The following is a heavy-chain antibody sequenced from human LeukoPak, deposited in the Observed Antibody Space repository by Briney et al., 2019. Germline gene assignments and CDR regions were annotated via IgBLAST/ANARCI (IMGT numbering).Heavy chain of an antibody. CDR1: GFTFDDYA. V-gene: IGHV3-9*01. D-gene: IGHD6-6*01. J-gene: IGHJ1*01. CDR3: AKEEGSSSRYFQY. Sequence: PGRSLRLSCAASGFTFDDYAMHWVRQAPGKGLEWVSGISWNSGSIAYADSVKGRFTISRDNAKNSLYLQMNSLRAEDTALYYCAKEEGSSSRYFQYWGQGTLVTVSS. CDR2: ISWNSGSI.